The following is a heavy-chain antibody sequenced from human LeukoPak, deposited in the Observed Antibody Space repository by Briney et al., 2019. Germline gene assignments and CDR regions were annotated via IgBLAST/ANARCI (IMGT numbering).Heavy chain of an antibody. J-gene: IGHJ3*02. CDR1: GGTFSSYA. V-gene: IGHV1-69*05. CDR2: IIPIFGTA. CDR3: ARDLYYYDSSGWRRGAFDI. D-gene: IGHD3-22*01. Sequence: GASVKVSCKASGGTFSSYAISWVRQAPGQGLEWMGGIIPIFGTANYAQKFQGRVTITTDESTSTAYMELSSLRSEDTAVYYCARDLYYYDSSGWRRGAFDIWGQGTMVTVSS.